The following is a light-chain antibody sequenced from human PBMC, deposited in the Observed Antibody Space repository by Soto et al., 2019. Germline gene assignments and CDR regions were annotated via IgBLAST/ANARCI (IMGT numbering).Light chain of an antibody. V-gene: IGLV1-40*01. CDR2: GNS. J-gene: IGLJ1*01. CDR1: SSSIGAGYD. Sequence: QSVLTQPPSVSGAPGQRVTISCTGSSSSIGAGYDVHWYQQLPGTAPKLLIYGNSNRPSRVPDGFSGSRSGTSASLAITGLQAEDEADYYYQSYDTSLSGYVFGTGTKLTVL. CDR3: QSYDTSLSGYV.